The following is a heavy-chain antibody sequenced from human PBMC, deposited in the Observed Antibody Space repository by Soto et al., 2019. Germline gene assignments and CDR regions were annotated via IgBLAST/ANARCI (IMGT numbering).Heavy chain of an antibody. V-gene: IGHV1-69*13. Sequence: GASVKVSCKASGGTFSSYAISWVRQAPGQGLEWMGGIIPIFGTANYAQKFQGRVTITADESTSTAYMELSSLRSEDTAVYYCARDYNWNRQRVWFDPWGQGTLVTVSS. D-gene: IGHD1-20*01. CDR2: IIPIFGTA. CDR1: GGTFSSYA. J-gene: IGHJ5*02. CDR3: ARDYNWNRQRVWFDP.